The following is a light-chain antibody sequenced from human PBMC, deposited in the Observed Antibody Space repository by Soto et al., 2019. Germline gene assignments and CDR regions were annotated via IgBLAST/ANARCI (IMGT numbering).Light chain of an antibody. CDR3: QQRSNWPLT. Sequence: EIVLTQSPATLSLSPGERATLSCRASQSVSSYLAWYQQKPGQAPRLLIYDVSNRATGIPTRFSGSGSGTDFTLTISTLEPEDFAVYYCQQRSNWPLTFGGGTKVEIK. CDR2: DVS. CDR1: QSVSSY. J-gene: IGKJ4*01. V-gene: IGKV3-11*01.